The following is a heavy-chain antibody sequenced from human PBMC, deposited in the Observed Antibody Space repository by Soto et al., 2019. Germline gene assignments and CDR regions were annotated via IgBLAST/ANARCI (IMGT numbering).Heavy chain of an antibody. CDR2: INYSGST. Sequence: HVQLQASGPGLVKPSETLSLTCTVSGGSVSSDRYYWSWIRHPPGKALEWIGYINYSGSTSYHPSGTTRITIGVETCKNGFSLRLWSVNAADTAVYYCSGIVAVDDDEYWFDACGQGTLVTVSS. CDR1: GGSVSSDRYY. D-gene: IGHD6-19*01. V-gene: IGHV4-61*01. J-gene: IGHJ5*02. CDR3: SGIVAVDDDEYWFDA.